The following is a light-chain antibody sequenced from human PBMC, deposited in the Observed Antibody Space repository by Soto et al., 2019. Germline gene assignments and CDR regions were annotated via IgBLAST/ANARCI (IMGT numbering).Light chain of an antibody. CDR3: HQLNSYPLS. CDR1: QGISSY. Sequence: DIQLTQSPSFLSASVGDRVTITCRASQGISSYLAWYQLKPGKAPKFLIYAASTLQSGVPSRFSGSGYGTEFTLTISSLQPEDFATYYCHQLNSYPLSLGGGTTVEI. J-gene: IGKJ4*01. V-gene: IGKV1-9*01. CDR2: AAS.